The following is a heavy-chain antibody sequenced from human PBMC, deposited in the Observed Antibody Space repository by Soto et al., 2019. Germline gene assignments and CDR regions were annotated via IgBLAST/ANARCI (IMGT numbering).Heavy chain of an antibody. CDR3: AKDHYYDSSGYYDC. J-gene: IGHJ1*01. D-gene: IGHD3-22*01. Sequence: PGGSLRLSCAASGFTFSNYGMHWVRQAPGKGLEWVAIISNDGSNTYYADSVKGRFTISRDNSENTLYLQLNSLRAEDTALYYCAKDHYYDSSGYYDCWGPGTLVTVSS. CDR1: GFTFSNYG. CDR2: ISNDGSNT. V-gene: IGHV3-30*18.